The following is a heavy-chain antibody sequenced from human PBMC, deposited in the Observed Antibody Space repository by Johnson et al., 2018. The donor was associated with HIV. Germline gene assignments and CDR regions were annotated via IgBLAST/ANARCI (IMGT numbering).Heavy chain of an antibody. CDR3: ARENWGQRMNAFDI. CDR1: GFTFSSYG. D-gene: IGHD7-27*01. Sequence: QVQLVESGGGVVQPGGSLRLSCVASGFTFSSYGMHWVRQAPGKGLEWVAFIRYDESNKYYADSLKGRFTISRDNSKNTLYLQMNSLRAEDTAVYFCARENWGQRMNAFDIWGQGTMVTVSS. CDR2: IRYDESNK. V-gene: IGHV3-30*02. J-gene: IGHJ3*02.